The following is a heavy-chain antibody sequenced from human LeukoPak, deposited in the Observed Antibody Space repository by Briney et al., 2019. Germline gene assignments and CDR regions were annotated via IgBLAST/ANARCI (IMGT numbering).Heavy chain of an antibody. Sequence: ASVKVSCKASGYTFTGYCMHWVRQAPGQGLEWMGWINPNSGGTNYAQKFQGWVTMTRDTSISTAYMELSRLRSDDTAVYYCARRGYYYDSSGYYYSVYDIWGQGTMVTVSS. D-gene: IGHD3-22*01. V-gene: IGHV1-2*04. J-gene: IGHJ3*02. CDR2: INPNSGGT. CDR1: GYTFTGYC. CDR3: ARRGYYYDSSGYYYSVYDI.